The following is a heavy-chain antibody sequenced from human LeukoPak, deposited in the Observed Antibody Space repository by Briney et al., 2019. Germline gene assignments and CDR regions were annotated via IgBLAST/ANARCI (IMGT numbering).Heavy chain of an antibody. J-gene: IGHJ5*02. CDR3: ARYLQWFLHNCFDL. CDR1: GYSFTIYY. D-gene: IGHD3-3*01. Sequence: SVKVSFAGSGYSFTIYYLHWLRQPPGQGLEWMGWINPDTGGTFYAQMFKGRVTISRDTSISTAYMEVNRLTSDDTAVYYCARYLQWFLHNCFDLWGQGTLVTVSS. CDR2: INPDTGGT. V-gene: IGHV1-2*02.